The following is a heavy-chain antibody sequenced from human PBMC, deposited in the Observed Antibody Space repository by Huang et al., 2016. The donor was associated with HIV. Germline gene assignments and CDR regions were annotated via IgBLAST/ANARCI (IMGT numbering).Heavy chain of an antibody. CDR1: GGSFRGFQ. D-gene: IGHD2-21*02. V-gene: IGHV4-34*02. J-gene: IGHJ1*01. CDR3: ARGLRFCRGGDCFPTHFQH. CDR2: INNSVSA. Sequence: QVGLEQWGAGLLKPSETLSLPCPVYGGSFRGFQWTWIRQSPGKGLEWIGEINNSVSATHNPSLKTRVTITGDMSKNQFSLKMTALTVTDTAVYFCARGLRFCRGGDCFPTHFQHWSQG.